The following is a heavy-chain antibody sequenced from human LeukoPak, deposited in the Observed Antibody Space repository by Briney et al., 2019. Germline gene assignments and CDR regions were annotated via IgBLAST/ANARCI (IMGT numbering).Heavy chain of an antibody. D-gene: IGHD2-2*01. CDR3: AKGSSSSRPYYFDY. CDR2: ITDDGGDT. CDR1: GFTFSSYA. Sequence: GGSLRLSCAASGFTFSSYAMSWVRQAPGEGLEWVSAITDDGGDTFHADSVKGRFTISRDNSKNTLYLQMRSLRAESTAVYFCAKGSSSSRPYYFDYWGQGTLVNVS. V-gene: IGHV3-23*01. J-gene: IGHJ4*02.